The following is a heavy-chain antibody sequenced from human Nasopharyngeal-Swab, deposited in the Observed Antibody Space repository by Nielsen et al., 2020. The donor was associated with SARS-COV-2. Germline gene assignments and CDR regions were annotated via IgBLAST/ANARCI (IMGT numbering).Heavy chain of an antibody. CDR2: INGNTGDT. Sequence: ASVKVSCKASEYSFTGYYMYWVRQAPGQGLEWMGWINGNTGDTKYAQKFQGRVTLTRDTSISTAYMELTSLRFDDTAVYYCARVPGHPSFWGQGTLVTVSS. D-gene: IGHD3-10*01. CDR1: EYSFTGYY. CDR3: ARVPGHPSF. V-gene: IGHV1-2*02. J-gene: IGHJ4*02.